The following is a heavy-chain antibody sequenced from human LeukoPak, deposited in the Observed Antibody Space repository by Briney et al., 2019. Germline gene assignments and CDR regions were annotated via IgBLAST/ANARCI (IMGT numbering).Heavy chain of an antibody. V-gene: IGHV1-58*01. CDR1: GFTFTSSA. Sequence: GTSVKVSCKASGFTFTSSAVQWVRQARGQRLEWIGWIVVGSGNTNYAQKLQERVTITRDMSTSTAYMELSSLRSEDTAVYYCAAGYSSGWYVFDYWGQGTLVTVSS. CDR2: IVVGSGNT. J-gene: IGHJ4*02. CDR3: AAGYSSGWYVFDY. D-gene: IGHD6-19*01.